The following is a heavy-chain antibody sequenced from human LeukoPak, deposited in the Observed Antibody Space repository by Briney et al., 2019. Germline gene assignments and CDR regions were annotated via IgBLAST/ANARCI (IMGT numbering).Heavy chain of an antibody. Sequence: PSETLSLTCTVSGGSISSYYWSWIRQPPGKGLECIGNIYYSGSTYYNPSLKSRVTISVDTSKNQFSLKLSSVTAADTAVYYCARGGRIITMVRGVTPYYFDYWGQGTLVTVSS. CDR1: GGSISSYY. D-gene: IGHD3-10*01. V-gene: IGHV4-59*01. CDR2: IYYSGST. J-gene: IGHJ4*02. CDR3: ARGGRIITMVRGVTPYYFDY.